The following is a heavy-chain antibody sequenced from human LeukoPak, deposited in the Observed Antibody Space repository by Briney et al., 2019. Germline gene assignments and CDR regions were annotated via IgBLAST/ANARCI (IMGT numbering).Heavy chain of an antibody. J-gene: IGHJ4*02. V-gene: IGHV3-30*18. CDR2: ISHDGTVT. CDR1: GFTFSSYG. D-gene: IGHD6-13*01. Sequence: GGSLRLSCEASGFTFSSYGMQWVRQAPGMGPERVSVISHDGTVTHYADSVKGRFTISRDSSTNTLYLQMDSLRTEDTAAYYCAKEGSQYASSWFDYWGQGTLVTVSS. CDR3: AKEGSQYASSWFDY.